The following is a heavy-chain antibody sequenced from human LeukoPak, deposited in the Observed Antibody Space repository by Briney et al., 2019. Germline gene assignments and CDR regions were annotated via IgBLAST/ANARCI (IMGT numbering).Heavy chain of an antibody. CDR1: GDSISSYY. V-gene: IGHV4-59*01. CDR3: AGYDILTKNRGNNWFDP. CDR2: IYYSGST. Sequence: SETLSLTCTVSGDSISSYYWSWIQQPPGKGLEWIGYIYYSGSTNYNPSLKSRVTISVDTSKNQFSLKLSSVTAADTAVYYCAGYDILTKNRGNNWFDPWGQGTLVTVSS. J-gene: IGHJ5*02. D-gene: IGHD3-9*01.